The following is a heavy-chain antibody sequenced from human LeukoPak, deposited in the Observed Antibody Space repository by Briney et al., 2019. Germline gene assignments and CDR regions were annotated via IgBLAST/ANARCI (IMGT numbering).Heavy chain of an antibody. J-gene: IGHJ4*02. CDR2: IYYTGST. CDR1: GDSVSDTTHY. V-gene: IGHV4-39*01. D-gene: IGHD3-9*01. Sequence: SETLSLTCTVSGDSVSDTTHYWGWIRQPPGKGLEWIGNIYYTGSTYSNPSLRSRVTMSVDTSKNQFSLKMSSVTAADTAVYYCARLTKGRFFDFVFDFWGQGTLLTVSS. CDR3: ARLTKGRFFDFVFDF.